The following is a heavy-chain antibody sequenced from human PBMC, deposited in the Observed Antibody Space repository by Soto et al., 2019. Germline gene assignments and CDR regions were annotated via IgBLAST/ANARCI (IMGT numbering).Heavy chain of an antibody. J-gene: IGHJ6*02. Sequence: QLVESGVDLVQPGGSLRLACVVSGVTCSTYWVGWVRQATGKGLEWVANIKQDGSEKHYVDSVRGRFTIYRDSAKNWLHLQMSELIDEDTAVDYWARDHQLLCFGGSYDYGWDVWGQGTTVTVSS. CDR1: GVTCSTYW. V-gene: IGHV3-7*01. CDR3: ARDHQLLCFGGSYDYGWDV. D-gene: IGHD2-2*01. CDR2: IKQDGSEK.